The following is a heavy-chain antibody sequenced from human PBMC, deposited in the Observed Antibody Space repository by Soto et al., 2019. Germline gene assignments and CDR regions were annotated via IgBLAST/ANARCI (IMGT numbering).Heavy chain of an antibody. Sequence: SETLSLTCSVSGGSISRSNYYWAWIRQPPGKGLEWIGSIFYSGITYYNPSLKSRVAVSVDTSKNQFSLKLSSVTAADTAVFYCVRFFQAGAPYYYYYVVDVWGKGNTVSVSS. CDR2: IFYSGIT. V-gene: IGHV4-39*01. J-gene: IGHJ6*04. CDR3: VRFFQAGAPYYYYYVVDV. CDR1: GGSISRSNYY. D-gene: IGHD6-13*01.